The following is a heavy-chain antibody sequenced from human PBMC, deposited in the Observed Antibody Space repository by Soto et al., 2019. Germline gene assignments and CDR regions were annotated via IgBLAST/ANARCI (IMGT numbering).Heavy chain of an antibody. CDR2: INAGNGNT. CDR1: GYTFTSYA. V-gene: IGHV1-3*01. J-gene: IGHJ6*03. Sequence: ASVKVSCKASGYTFTSYAMHWVRQAPGQRLEWMGWINAGNGNTKYSQKFQGRDTITRDTSASTAYMELSSLRSEDTAVYYCARVYSYGPLTDSYYYYYYMDVWGKGTTVTVS. CDR3: ARVYSYGPLTDSYYYYYYMDV. D-gene: IGHD5-18*01.